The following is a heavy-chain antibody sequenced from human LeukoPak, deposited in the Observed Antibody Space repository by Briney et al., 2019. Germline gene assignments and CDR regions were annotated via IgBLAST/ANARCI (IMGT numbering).Heavy chain of an antibody. CDR3: ARDHCSGGSCYSD. CDR1: GGFISSYI. D-gene: IGHD2-15*01. Sequence: SETLSLTCRVSGGFISSYIWTWIRQSPGKGLEWIGYIYDSGRTDYNPSLKSRLTISVDTSKNQFSLKLSSVTAADTAVYYCARDHCSGGSCYSDWGQGTLVTVSS. V-gene: IGHV4-59*01. J-gene: IGHJ4*02. CDR2: IYDSGRT.